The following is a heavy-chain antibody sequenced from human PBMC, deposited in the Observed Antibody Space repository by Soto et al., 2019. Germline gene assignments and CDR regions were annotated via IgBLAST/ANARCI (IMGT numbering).Heavy chain of an antibody. CDR2: IYSGGST. J-gene: IGHJ3*02. D-gene: IGHD3-10*01. CDR1: GFTVSSNY. CDR3: ARDHYYGSGDAFDI. V-gene: IGHV3-66*01. Sequence: VQLVESGGGLVQPGGSLRLSCAASGFTVSSNYMSWVRQAPGKGLEWVSVIYSGGSTYYADSVKGRFTISRDNSKNTLYLQMNSLRAEDTAVYYCARDHYYGSGDAFDIWGQGTMVTVSS.